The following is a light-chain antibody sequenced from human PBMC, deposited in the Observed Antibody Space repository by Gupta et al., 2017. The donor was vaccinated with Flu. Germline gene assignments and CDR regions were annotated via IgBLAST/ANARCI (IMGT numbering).Light chain of an antibody. CDR1: QSVSNH. J-gene: IGKJ4*01. Sequence: GERVTLSCRASQSVSNHLGWYQQKPGQAPRLLIYETSNRATGIPARFSGSGSGTDFTLTISSLEPEDFAVYYCQQRRNWPLTFGGGTKVEIK. CDR2: ETS. CDR3: QQRRNWPLT. V-gene: IGKV3-11*01.